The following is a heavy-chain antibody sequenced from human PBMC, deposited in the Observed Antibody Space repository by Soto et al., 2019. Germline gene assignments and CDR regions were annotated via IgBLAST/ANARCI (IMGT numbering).Heavy chain of an antibody. J-gene: IGHJ3*02. Sequence: PGESLKISCQGSGYSFTSYWISWVRQMPGKGLEWMGRIDPSDSYTNYSPSFQGHVTISADKSISTAYLQWSSLKASDTAMYYCARSAYSSGWYFPFDIWGQGTMVTVSS. CDR1: GYSFTSYW. D-gene: IGHD6-19*01. CDR2: IDPSDSYT. CDR3: ARSAYSSGWYFPFDI. V-gene: IGHV5-10-1*01.